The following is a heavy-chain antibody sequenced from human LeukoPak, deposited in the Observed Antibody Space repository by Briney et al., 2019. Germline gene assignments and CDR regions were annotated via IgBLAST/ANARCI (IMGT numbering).Heavy chain of an antibody. CDR2: FDPKEGER. CDR1: GDTLTELS. CDR3: TTREIVVEPAETSLVRGVLWRSDF. Sequence: ASVKVSCKVSGDTLTELSMHWVRQAPGKGLEWTGGFDPKEGERVYAQNFQGRFTMTEDTSSGTAYMELNSLRSEDTAVYYCTTREIVVEPAETSLVRGVLWRSDFWGHGTLVTVSS. J-gene: IGHJ4*01. V-gene: IGHV1-24*01. D-gene: IGHD3-10*01.